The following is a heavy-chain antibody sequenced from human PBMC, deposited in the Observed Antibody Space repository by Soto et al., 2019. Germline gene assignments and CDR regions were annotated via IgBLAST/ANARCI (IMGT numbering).Heavy chain of an antibody. Sequence: SVKVSCKASGGTFSSYAISWVRQAPGQGLEWMGGIIPIFGTANYAQKFQGRVTITADESTSTAYMELSSLRSEDTAVYYCARGTRYSYGYIYYCMDVWGQATTVTVSS. CDR3: ARGTRYSYGYIYYCMDV. CDR1: GGTFSSYA. D-gene: IGHD5-18*01. J-gene: IGHJ6*02. V-gene: IGHV1-69*13. CDR2: IIPIFGTA.